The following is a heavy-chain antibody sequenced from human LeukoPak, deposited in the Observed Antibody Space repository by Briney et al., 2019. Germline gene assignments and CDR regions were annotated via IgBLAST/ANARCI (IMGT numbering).Heavy chain of an antibody. CDR3: ARAPTSTVTYYFDY. D-gene: IGHD4-17*01. J-gene: IGHJ4*02. V-gene: IGHV4-59*12. CDR2: IYYSGST. CDR1: GGSISTSY. Sequence: SETLSLTCTVSGGSISTSYWSWIRQPPGKGLEWIGYIYYSGSTNYNPSLKSRVTISVDTSKNQFSLKLSSVTAADTAVYYCARAPTSTVTYYFDYWGQGTLVTVSS.